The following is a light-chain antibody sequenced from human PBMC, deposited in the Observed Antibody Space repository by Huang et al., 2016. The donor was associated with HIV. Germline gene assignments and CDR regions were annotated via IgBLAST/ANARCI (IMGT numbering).Light chain of an antibody. Sequence: IQLTQSPSSLSASVGDRVIITCRASQGISSYLAWYQQKPGKAPKLLIYAASTLQSGGPSRFSGSGSGTDFTLTISSLQTEDFATYYCQQLNSYPETFGQGTKVEIK. J-gene: IGKJ1*01. CDR2: AAS. CDR1: QGISSY. V-gene: IGKV1-9*01. CDR3: QQLNSYPET.